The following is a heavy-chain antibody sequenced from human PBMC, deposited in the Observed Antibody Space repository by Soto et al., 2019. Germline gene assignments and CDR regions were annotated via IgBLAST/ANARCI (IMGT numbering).Heavy chain of an antibody. CDR1: GFTFSSYA. V-gene: IGHV3-23*01. CDR3: AKERRVQLEYSTGFDP. J-gene: IGHJ5*02. CDR2: ISGSGGST. Sequence: GGSLRLSCAASGFTFSSYAMSWVRQAPGKGLEWVSAISGSGGSTYYADSVKGRFTISRDNSKNTLYLQMNSLRAEDTAVYYCAKERRVQLEYSTGFDPWGQGTLVTVAS. D-gene: IGHD1-1*01.